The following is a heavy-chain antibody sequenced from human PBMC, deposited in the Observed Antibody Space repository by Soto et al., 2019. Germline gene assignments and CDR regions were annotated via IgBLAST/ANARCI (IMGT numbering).Heavy chain of an antibody. V-gene: IGHV1-18*04. CDR1: CYTFTSYG. D-gene: IGHD2-2*01. Sequence: ASVKVSCKASCYTFTSYGISWVRQAPGQGLEWMGWISAYNGNTNYAQKLQGRVTMTTDTSTSTAYMELRSLRSDDTAVYYCARVWDRYCSSTSCYRYYYYYGMDVWGQGTTVTVSS. CDR2: ISAYNGNT. J-gene: IGHJ6*02. CDR3: ARVWDRYCSSTSCYRYYYYYGMDV.